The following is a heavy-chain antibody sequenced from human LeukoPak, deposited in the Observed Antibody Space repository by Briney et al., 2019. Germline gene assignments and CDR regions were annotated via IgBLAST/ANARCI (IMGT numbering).Heavy chain of an antibody. CDR1: GFTFSHSA. CDR3: ARDPYSGSYGADYYYYMDV. D-gene: IGHD1-26*01. V-gene: IGHV3-21*01. J-gene: IGHJ6*03. Sequence: GGSLRLSCAASGFTFSHSAMSWVRQAPGKGLEWISSITTSSSYTFYADSVKGRFTISRDNARNSLYLQMNSLTAEDTAVYYCARDPYSGSYGADYYYYMDVWGKGTTVTISS. CDR2: ITTSSSYT.